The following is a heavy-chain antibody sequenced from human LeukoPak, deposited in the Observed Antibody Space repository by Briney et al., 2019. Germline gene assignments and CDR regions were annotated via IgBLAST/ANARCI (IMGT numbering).Heavy chain of an antibody. CDR2: IYYSGST. J-gene: IGHJ4*02. Sequence: PSETLSLTCTVSGGSISSYYWNWIRQPPGKGLEWIGYIYYSGSTNYNPSLKSRVTISVDTSKNQFSLKLSSVTAADTAVYYCARSELGSITTGFDYWGQGTLVTVSS. V-gene: IGHV4-59*01. D-gene: IGHD3-22*01. CDR1: GGSISSYY. CDR3: ARSELGSITTGFDY.